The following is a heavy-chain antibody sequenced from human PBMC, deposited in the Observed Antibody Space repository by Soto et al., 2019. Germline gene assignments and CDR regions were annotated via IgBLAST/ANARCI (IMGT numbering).Heavy chain of an antibody. CDR2: IYYSGST. J-gene: IGHJ6*02. D-gene: IGHD3-22*01. Sequence: PSETLSLTCTVSGGSISSGGYYWSWIRQHPGKGLEWIGYIYYSGSTYYNPSLKSPVTISVDTSKNQFSLKLRSVTAADTAVYYCARVVITTNPYYYYGMDVWGQGTTVTVSS. CDR1: GGSISSGGYY. CDR3: ARVVITTNPYYYYGMDV. V-gene: IGHV4-31*01.